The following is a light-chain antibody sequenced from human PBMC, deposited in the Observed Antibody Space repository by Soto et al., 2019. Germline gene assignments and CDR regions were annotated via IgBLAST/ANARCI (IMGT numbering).Light chain of an antibody. CDR3: SSYTGGSTLV. CDR1: SSDVGNYNY. J-gene: IGLJ3*02. V-gene: IGLV2-14*01. Sequence: HSALTQPASVSGSPGQSITISCTGTSSDVGNYNYVSWYQQHPGKSPKLMIYAVSNRPSGVSHRFSGSKSGNTASLTVSGLQAEDEADYYCSSYTGGSTLVFGGGPKVTVL. CDR2: AVS.